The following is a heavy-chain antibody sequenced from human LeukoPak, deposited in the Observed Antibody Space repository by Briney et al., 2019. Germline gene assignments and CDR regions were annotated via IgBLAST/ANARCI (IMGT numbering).Heavy chain of an antibody. J-gene: IGHJ6*03. D-gene: IGHD4-17*01. CDR2: IIPIFGTA. V-gene: IGHV1-69*06. Sequence: SVKVSCKASGGTFSSYAISWVRQAPGQGLEWMGGIIPIFGTANYAQKFQGRVTITADKSTSTAYMELSSLRSEDTAVYYCARDAATVTTLSYYYYMDVWGKGTTVTVSS. CDR1: GGTFSSYA. CDR3: ARDAATVTTLSYYYYMDV.